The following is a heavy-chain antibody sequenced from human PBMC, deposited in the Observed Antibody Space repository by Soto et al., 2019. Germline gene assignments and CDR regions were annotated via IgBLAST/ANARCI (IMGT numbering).Heavy chain of an antibody. J-gene: IGHJ5*02. CDR3: ARGGIAAAGNWFDP. D-gene: IGHD6-13*01. Sequence: VSLRLSCAASGFTFSSYSMNWVRQAPGKGLEWVSSISSSSSYIYYADSVKGRFTISRDNAKNSLYLQMNSPRAEDTAVYYCARGGIAAAGNWFDPWGQGTLVTVSS. CDR2: ISSSSSYI. CDR1: GFTFSSYS. V-gene: IGHV3-21*01.